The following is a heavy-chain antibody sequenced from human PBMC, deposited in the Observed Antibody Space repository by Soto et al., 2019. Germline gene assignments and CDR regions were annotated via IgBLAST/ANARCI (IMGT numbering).Heavy chain of an antibody. CDR1: GFTFDDYA. Sequence: PGGSLRLSCAASGFTFDDYAMHWVRQAPGKGLEWVSGISWNSGSIGYADSVKGRFTISRDNAKNSLYLQMNSLRAEDTALYYCVRDRRGGYELPLFDYWGQGTLVTVSS. D-gene: IGHD5-12*01. J-gene: IGHJ4*02. CDR3: VRDRRGGYELPLFDY. V-gene: IGHV3-9*01. CDR2: ISWNSGSI.